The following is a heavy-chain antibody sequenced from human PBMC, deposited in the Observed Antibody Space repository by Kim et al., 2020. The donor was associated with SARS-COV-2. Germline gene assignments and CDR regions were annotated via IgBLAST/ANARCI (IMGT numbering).Heavy chain of an antibody. D-gene: IGHD3-22*01. CDR3: TTDYAYDSSGYSF. Sequence: YAAPVKGRVTISRDDSKNTLYLQMNSLKTEDTAVYYCTTDYAYDSSGYSFWGQGTLVTVSS. J-gene: IGHJ4*02. V-gene: IGHV3-15*01.